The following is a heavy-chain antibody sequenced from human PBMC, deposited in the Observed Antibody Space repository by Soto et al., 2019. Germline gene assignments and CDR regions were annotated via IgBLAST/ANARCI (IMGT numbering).Heavy chain of an antibody. Sequence: QVELVESGGGVGQPGTSLTLSCEASGFVFTSHAMHWVRQAPGKGLEWLAVISFDGNTKFYADSVKDRFSIFRDNSKKTVFLQMNKLTADDTALYYCARGRVALTVTGEHLWGQGTLVTVSS. V-gene: IGHV3-30*01. D-gene: IGHD3-9*01. CDR3: ARGRVALTVTGEHL. J-gene: IGHJ4*01. CDR1: GFVFTSHA. CDR2: ISFDGNTK.